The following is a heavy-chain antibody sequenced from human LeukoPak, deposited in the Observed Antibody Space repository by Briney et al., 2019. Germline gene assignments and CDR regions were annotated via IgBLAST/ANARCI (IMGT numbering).Heavy chain of an antibody. V-gene: IGHV4-39*07. CDR3: AREKIGPSDY. J-gene: IGHJ4*02. D-gene: IGHD3-16*01. Sequence: PSETLSLTCTVSGGSISSSSSHWGWIRQPPGKGLEWIGNIFYSGSTYYNPSLKSRVTISVDTSKNQFSLKLSSVTAADTAVYYCAREKIGPSDYWGQGTLVTVSS. CDR2: IFYSGST. CDR1: GGSISSSSSH.